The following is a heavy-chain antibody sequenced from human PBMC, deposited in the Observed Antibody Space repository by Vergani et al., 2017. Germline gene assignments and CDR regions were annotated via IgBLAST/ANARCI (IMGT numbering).Heavy chain of an antibody. Sequence: QITLKESGPTLVKPTQTLTLTCTFSGFSLSTSGVGVGWIRQPPGKALDWLSLIYWNDDKRYSPSLKSRLTITKDTSKNQVVLTMTNMDPVDTATYYCAHTVLRYFDWLLFEDAFDIWGQGTMVTVSS. CDR1: GFSLSTSGVG. CDR2: IYWNDDK. D-gene: IGHD3-9*01. J-gene: IGHJ3*02. CDR3: AHTVLRYFDWLLFEDAFDI. V-gene: IGHV2-5*01.